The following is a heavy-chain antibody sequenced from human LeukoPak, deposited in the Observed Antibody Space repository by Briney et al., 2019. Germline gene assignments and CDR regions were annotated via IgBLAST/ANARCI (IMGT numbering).Heavy chain of an antibody. J-gene: IGHJ6*02. CDR3: ARAPYYDSSGRNYYYYGMDV. V-gene: IGHV3-53*01. Sequence: SGGSLRLSCAASGFPVSSNNLSGARQAPGKGLGWVSVIYSGGSTYYADSVKGRFTISRDNSKNTLYLQMNSLRAEDTAVYYCARAPYYDSSGRNYYYYGMDVWGQGTTVTVSS. CDR2: IYSGGST. CDR1: GFPVSSNN. D-gene: IGHD3-22*01.